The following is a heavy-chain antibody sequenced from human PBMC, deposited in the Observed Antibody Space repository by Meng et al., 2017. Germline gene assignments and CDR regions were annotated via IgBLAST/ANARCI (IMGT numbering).Heavy chain of an antibody. Sequence: QRQLQESGPGLVRPSETLSLTCTVSGDSVTVGSYYWSWIRQPPGKGLEWIGYIDYGGSTSYNPSLRSRVTISVDTSNNQFSLKLSSVTAADTAVFYCARTRGDYYFDYWGQGTLVTVSS. V-gene: IGHV4-61*01. CDR3: ARTRGDYYFDY. CDR2: IDYGGST. CDR1: GDSVTVGSYY. D-gene: IGHD3-16*01. J-gene: IGHJ4*02.